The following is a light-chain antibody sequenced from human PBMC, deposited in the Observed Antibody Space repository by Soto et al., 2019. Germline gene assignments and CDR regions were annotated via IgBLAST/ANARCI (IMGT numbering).Light chain of an antibody. V-gene: IGLV1-47*01. CDR2: RNN. CDR3: AAWDDSLGYV. J-gene: IGLJ1*01. CDR1: SSNIGSNY. Sequence: QSVLTQPPSASGTPGQRVTISCSGSSSNIGSNYVYWYQQLPGTAPKLLIYRNNQRPSGVPDRFSGSKSGTSASLAISGLRSEDEADYYCAAWDDSLGYVFATGTQLTVL.